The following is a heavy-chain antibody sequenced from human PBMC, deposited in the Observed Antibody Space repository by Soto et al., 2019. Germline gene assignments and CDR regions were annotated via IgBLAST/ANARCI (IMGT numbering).Heavy chain of an antibody. V-gene: IGHV4-31*03. CDR2: IYYSGST. CDR3: ARDQRHVVGQTSYYYYYGMDV. J-gene: IGHJ6*02. Sequence: SETLSLTCTVSGGSISSGGYYWSWIRQHPGKGLEWIGYIYYSGSTYYNPSLKSRVTISVDTSKNQFSLKLSSVTAADTAVYYCARDQRHVVGQTSYYYYYGMDVWGQGTTVTVSS. CDR1: GGSISSGGYY. D-gene: IGHD2-2*01.